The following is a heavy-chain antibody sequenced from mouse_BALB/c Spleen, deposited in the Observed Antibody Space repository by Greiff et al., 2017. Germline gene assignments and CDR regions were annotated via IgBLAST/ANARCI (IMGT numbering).Heavy chain of an antibody. V-gene: IGHV5-17*02. J-gene: IGHJ3*01. CDR2: ISSGSSTI. D-gene: IGHD4-1*01. CDR3: ARSGLTGTSFAY. CDR1: GFTFSSFG. Sequence: EVKLVESGGGLVQPGGSRKLSCAASGFTFSSFGMHWVRQAPEKGLEWVAYISSGSSTIYYADTVKGRFTISRDNPKNTLFLQMTSLRSEDTAMYYCARSGLTGTSFAYWGQGTLVTVSA.